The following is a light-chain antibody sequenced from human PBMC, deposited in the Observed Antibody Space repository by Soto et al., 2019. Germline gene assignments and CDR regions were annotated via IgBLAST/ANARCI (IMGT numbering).Light chain of an antibody. CDR2: YDS. J-gene: IGLJ2*01. V-gene: IGLV3-21*04. Sequence: SYELTQPPSVSVVPGKTARITCGGNNIGSKSVHWYQQEPGQAPVLVIYYDSDRPSGIPERFSGSNSGNTATLTISRVEAGDEADYYCQVWDSSSDHVVFGGGTKLTVL. CDR1: NIGSKS. CDR3: QVWDSSSDHVV.